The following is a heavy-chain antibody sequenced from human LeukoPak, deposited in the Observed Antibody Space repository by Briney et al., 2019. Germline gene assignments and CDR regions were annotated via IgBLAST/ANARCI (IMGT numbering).Heavy chain of an antibody. Sequence: SETLSLTCTASGDSITNSNYYWGWVRQSPGRGLEWLGNIFYNGGPYYNPSFKSRVAISVDTSKNHFSLTLNAVTAADTAVYYCAKENTKTPIRPGEATVTKGYFDYWGQGTLVTVSS. J-gene: IGHJ4*02. CDR1: GDSITNSNYY. V-gene: IGHV4-39*07. CDR3: AKENTKTPIRPGEATVTKGYFDY. CDR2: IFYNGGP. D-gene: IGHD4-17*01.